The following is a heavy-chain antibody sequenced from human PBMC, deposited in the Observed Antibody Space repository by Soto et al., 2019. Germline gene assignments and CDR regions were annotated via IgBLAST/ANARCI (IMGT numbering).Heavy chain of an antibody. V-gene: IGHV3-7*04. Sequence: ESGGGLVQPGGSLRLSCAASGFIFSGNWMSWVRQAPGKGLEWVANIKQDGSEKHYVDSVEGRFTISRDNAKNSLYLQMNSLVVEDTATYYCARYHFGDYAFDSWGQGTPVTVSS. J-gene: IGHJ4*02. D-gene: IGHD4-17*01. CDR3: ARYHFGDYAFDS. CDR2: IKQDGSEK. CDR1: GFIFSGNW.